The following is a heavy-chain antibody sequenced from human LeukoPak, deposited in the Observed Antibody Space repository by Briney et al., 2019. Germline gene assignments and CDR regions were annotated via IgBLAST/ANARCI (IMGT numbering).Heavy chain of an antibody. CDR3: AKSVASDAY. CDR1: GYTFTSYG. V-gene: IGHV3-30*18. CDR2: ISYDGSNK. Sequence: SCKASGYTFTSYGMHWVRQAPGKGLEWVAVISYDGSNKYYADFVKGRFTISRDNSKNTLSLQMNGLIPEDTAVYYCAKSVASDAYWGQGTLVTVSS. D-gene: IGHD5-12*01. J-gene: IGHJ4*02.